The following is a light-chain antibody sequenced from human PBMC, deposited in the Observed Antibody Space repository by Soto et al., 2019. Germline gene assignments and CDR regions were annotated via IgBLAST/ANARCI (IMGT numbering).Light chain of an antibody. V-gene: IGKV1-5*01. Sequence: ADRVTIPCRASQGMSGWLAWYQQKAGKAPRLLIFDASSLMSGVPSRFSGSGYGTEFTLTINRLQPDDSATYYCQQYDSFSVWTFGQGTKVDI. J-gene: IGKJ1*01. CDR3: QQYDSFSVWT. CDR1: QGMSGW. CDR2: DAS.